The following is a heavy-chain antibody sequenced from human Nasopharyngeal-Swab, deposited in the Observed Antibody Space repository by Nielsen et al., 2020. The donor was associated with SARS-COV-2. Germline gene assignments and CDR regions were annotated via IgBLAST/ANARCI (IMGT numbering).Heavy chain of an antibody. Sequence: GESLKISCAASGFTFSGSAMHWVRRASGKGLEWVGRIRSKANSYATAYAASVKGRFTISRDDSKNTAYLQMNSLKTEDTAVYYCTRHTQYCSGGSCYPRFDPWGQGTLVTVSS. V-gene: IGHV3-73*01. CDR1: GFTFSGSA. CDR3: TRHTQYCSGGSCYPRFDP. J-gene: IGHJ5*02. D-gene: IGHD2-15*01. CDR2: IRSKANSYAT.